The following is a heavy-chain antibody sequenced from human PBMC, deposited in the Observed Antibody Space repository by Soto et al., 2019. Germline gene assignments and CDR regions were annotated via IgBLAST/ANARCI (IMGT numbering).Heavy chain of an antibody. CDR3: ARGAQGFFPVSGIYFYFDH. CDR1: GYIFTDHL. CDR2: VHPDSGGT. V-gene: IGHV1-2*02. J-gene: IGHJ4*02. Sequence: QVQLVQSGAEVREAGAAVRVSCKTSGYIFTDHLIHWVRQSPGQGLQWVGWVHPDSGGTNVAQAFQYRVTMTADTSITTAYMDLARLRPDDTAIFYCARGAQGFFPVSGIYFYFDHWGQGTPVNVSS. D-gene: IGHD3-22*01.